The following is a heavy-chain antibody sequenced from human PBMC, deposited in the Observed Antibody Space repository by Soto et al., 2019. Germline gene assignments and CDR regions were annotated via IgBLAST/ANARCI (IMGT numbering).Heavy chain of an antibody. CDR1: GYTFTNYG. CDR2: IGAYNGDT. J-gene: IGHJ3*02. V-gene: IGHV1-18*01. Sequence: GASVKVSCKASGYTFTNYGITWVRQAPGQGLEWMGWIGAYNGDTHYTERLQGRVTMTTDTSTTTAYMELSGLRYEDTAFYYCARDYEYQILEFAALDIWGQGPMDTVSS. D-gene: IGHD5-12*01. CDR3: ARDYEYQILEFAALDI.